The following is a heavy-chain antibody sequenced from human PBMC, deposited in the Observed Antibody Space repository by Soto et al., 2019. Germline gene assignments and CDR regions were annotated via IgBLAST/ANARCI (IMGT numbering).Heavy chain of an antibody. CDR2: ISAYNGNT. V-gene: IGHV1-18*01. CDR3: ARDKAVVTGDDLDY. D-gene: IGHD2-21*02. Sequence: QVQLVQSEAEVKKPGASVKVSCRASGYIFVNYGISWVRQAPGQGLGWMGGISAYNGNTKYAQEVQGRVTMTRDTATSTAYMELGSLRSDGTAVYYCARDKAVVTGDDLDYGGQGTLVTVSS. J-gene: IGHJ4*02. CDR1: GYIFVNYG.